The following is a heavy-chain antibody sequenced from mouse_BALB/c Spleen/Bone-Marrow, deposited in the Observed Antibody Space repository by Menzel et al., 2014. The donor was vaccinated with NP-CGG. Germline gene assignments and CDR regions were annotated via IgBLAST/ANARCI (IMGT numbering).Heavy chain of an antibody. CDR2: INPYNGDT. Sequence: VQLQQSGPELVKPGASVKISCKASGYSFTGYFMNWVKQSHGKRLEWIGRINPYNGDTFYNQKFKGKATLTVDKSSSTAHMELLSLTSEDSAVYYCGRGAYYYGSSYYFDYWGQGTTLTVSS. CDR3: GRGAYYYGSSYYFDY. CDR1: GYSFTGYF. J-gene: IGHJ2*01. D-gene: IGHD1-1*01. V-gene: IGHV1-37*01.